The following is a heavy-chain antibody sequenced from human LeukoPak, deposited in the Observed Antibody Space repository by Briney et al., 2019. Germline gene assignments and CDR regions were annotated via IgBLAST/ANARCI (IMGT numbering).Heavy chain of an antibody. CDR3: ARVPNSSSWSFDY. J-gene: IGHJ4*02. CDR2: IYSGGST. V-gene: IGHV3-53*01. CDR1: GFTVSSNY. Sequence: GGSLRLSCAASGFTVSSNYMSWVRQAPGKGLEWVSVIYSGGSTYYADSVKGRFTISRDSSKNTQYLQMNSLRAEDTAVYYCARVPNSSSWSFDYWGQGTLVTVSS. D-gene: IGHD6-13*01.